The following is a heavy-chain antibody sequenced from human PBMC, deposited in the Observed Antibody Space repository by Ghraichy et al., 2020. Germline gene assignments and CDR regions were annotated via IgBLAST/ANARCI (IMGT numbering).Heavy chain of an antibody. J-gene: IGHJ4*02. V-gene: IGHV3-23*01. CDR3: AKALTGVPH. CDR1: GFIFSENA. CDR2: ISANGGSA. D-gene: IGHD3-9*01. Sequence: GESLNISCAASGFIFSENAMSWVRQAPGKGLEWVAGISANGGSANYADSAKGRFTISRDNSKNTLFLQMNGLRPGDMALYYCAKALTGVPHWGQGTLVTVSS.